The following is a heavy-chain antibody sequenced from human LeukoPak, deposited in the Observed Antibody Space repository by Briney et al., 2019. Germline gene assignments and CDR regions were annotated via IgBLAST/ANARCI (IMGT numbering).Heavy chain of an antibody. V-gene: IGHV4-39*07. Sequence: SETLSLTCTVSGGSSSSSGYFWGWIRQPPGKGLEWMGNIYYSGSTYFNPSLESRVTISIDTSKNQFSLNLSSVTAADTAVYYCAREAVSWSYDSSGRPFDYWGQGTLVTVSS. J-gene: IGHJ4*02. D-gene: IGHD3-22*01. CDR3: AREAVSWSYDSSGRPFDY. CDR2: IYYSGST. CDR1: GGSSSSSGYF.